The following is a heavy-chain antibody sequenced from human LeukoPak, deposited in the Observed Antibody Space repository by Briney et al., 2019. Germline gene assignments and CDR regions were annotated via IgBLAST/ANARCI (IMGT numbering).Heavy chain of an antibody. CDR3: ARWSWRYYDRYFDY. V-gene: IGHV4-34*01. Sequence: SETLSLTCAVYGGSFSGYYWSWIRQPPGKGLEWIGEINHSGSTNYNPSLKSRVTISVDTSKNQFSLKLSSVTAADTAVYYCARWSWRYYDRYFDYWGQGTLVTVSS. CDR1: GGSFSGYY. D-gene: IGHD3-22*01. J-gene: IGHJ4*02. CDR2: INHSGST.